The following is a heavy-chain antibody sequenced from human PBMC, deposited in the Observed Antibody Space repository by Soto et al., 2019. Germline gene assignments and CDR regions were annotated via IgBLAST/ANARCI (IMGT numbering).Heavy chain of an antibody. CDR2: ISAYNGNT. CDR1: GYTFTSYG. Sequence: QVQLVQPGAEVKKPGASVKVSCKASGYTFTSYGISWVRQAPGQGLEWMGWISAYNGNTNYAQKLQGRVTMTTDTSTSTAYMELRSLRSDDTAVYYCARDRENDFWSGYYTSYYYYYMDVWGKGTTVTVSS. CDR3: ARDRENDFWSGYYTSYYYYYMDV. D-gene: IGHD3-3*01. J-gene: IGHJ6*03. V-gene: IGHV1-18*01.